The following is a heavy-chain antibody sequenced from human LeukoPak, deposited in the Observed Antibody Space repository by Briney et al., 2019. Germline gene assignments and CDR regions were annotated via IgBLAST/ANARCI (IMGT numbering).Heavy chain of an antibody. V-gene: IGHV1-69*06. J-gene: IGHJ6*03. Sequence: ASVKVSCKASGGTFSSYAISWVRQAPGQGLEWMGGIIPIFGTANCAQKFQGRVTITADKSTSTAYMELSSLRSEDTAVYYCARDVYNYYYMDVWGKGTTVTVSS. CDR3: ARDVYNYYYMDV. CDR1: GGTFSSYA. CDR2: IIPIFGTA.